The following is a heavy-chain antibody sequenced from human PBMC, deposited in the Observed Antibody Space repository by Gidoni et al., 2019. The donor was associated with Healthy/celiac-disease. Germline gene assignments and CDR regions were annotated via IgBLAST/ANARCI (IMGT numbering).Heavy chain of an antibody. CDR2: ISWNSGSI. J-gene: IGHJ4*02. V-gene: IGHV3-9*01. Sequence: EVQLVESGGGLVQPGRSLRLSCAASGFTFDDYAMHWVRQAPGKGLEWVSGISWNSGSIGYADSVKGRFTISRDNAKNSLYLQMNSLRAEDTALYYCAKDKGRGAAAGSDYWGQGTLVTVSS. CDR1: GFTFDDYA. D-gene: IGHD6-13*01. CDR3: AKDKGRGAAAGSDY.